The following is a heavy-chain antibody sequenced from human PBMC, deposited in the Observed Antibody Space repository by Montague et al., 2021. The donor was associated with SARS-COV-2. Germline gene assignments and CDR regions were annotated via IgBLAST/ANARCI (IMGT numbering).Heavy chain of an antibody. CDR3: ARDHGQWFGELWGHGLDV. Sequence: TLSLTCSVSSGSISTGHHWSWIRQHPMKGLEWIGYIYYSGSTYYNPSFKGRVTTSIATAKNQFSLELTSMTAADTAVYYCARDHGQWFGELWGHGLDVWGQGTTVIVSS. J-gene: IGHJ6*02. CDR1: SGSISTGHH. CDR2: IYYSGST. V-gene: IGHV4-31*03. D-gene: IGHD3-10*01.